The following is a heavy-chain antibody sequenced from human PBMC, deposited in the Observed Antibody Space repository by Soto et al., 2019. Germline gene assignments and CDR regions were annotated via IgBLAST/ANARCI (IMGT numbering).Heavy chain of an antibody. V-gene: IGHV4-30-4*01. CDR1: GDSISSLY. CDR3: ARDYGYGDYVGGMDV. J-gene: IGHJ6*02. CDR2: IYYSGST. D-gene: IGHD4-17*01. Sequence: PSETLSLTCTVSGDSISSLYWSWIRQPPGKGLEWIGYIYYSGSTYYNPSLKSRVTISVDTSKNQFSLKLSSVTAADTAVYYCARDYGYGDYVGGMDVWGQGTTVTVSS.